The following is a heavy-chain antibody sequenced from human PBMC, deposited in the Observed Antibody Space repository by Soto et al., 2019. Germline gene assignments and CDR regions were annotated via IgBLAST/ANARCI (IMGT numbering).Heavy chain of an antibody. CDR2: ISGSGGST. Sequence: EVQLLESGGGLVQPGGSLRLSCAASGFTFSSYAMSWVRQAPGKGLEWVSAISGSGGSTYYADSVKGRFTISRDNSKNTLYLQMNSPRAEDTAVYYCAKGSIVGATTYALFDYWGQGTLVTVSS. J-gene: IGHJ4*02. CDR3: AKGSIVGATTYALFDY. CDR1: GFTFSSYA. V-gene: IGHV3-23*01. D-gene: IGHD1-26*01.